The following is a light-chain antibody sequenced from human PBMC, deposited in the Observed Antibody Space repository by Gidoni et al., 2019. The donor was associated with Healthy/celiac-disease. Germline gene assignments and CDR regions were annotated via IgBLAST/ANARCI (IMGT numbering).Light chain of an antibody. CDR2: DVN. CDR3: SSYTSSNTLV. V-gene: IGLV2-14*01. CDR1: SSDVGGYNY. Sequence: QSALTQPASVSGSPGQSITISCTGTSSDVGGYNYVSRYQQHPGKAPKLMIYDVNNRPSGVSNRFSGSKSGNTASLTISGLQAEDEADYYCSSYTSSNTLVFGGGTKLTVL. J-gene: IGLJ2*01.